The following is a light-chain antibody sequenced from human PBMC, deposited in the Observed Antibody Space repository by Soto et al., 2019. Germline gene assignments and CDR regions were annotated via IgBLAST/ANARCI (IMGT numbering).Light chain of an antibody. J-gene: IGKJ2*01. CDR3: QQYGSSPRT. CDR1: QSVSSSY. Sequence: EIVLTQSPGTLSLSPGERATLSCRASQSVSSSYLAWYQQKPGQAPRLLIYGASSRATGIPDRFSGSGSGTYFTLTISRLAPEDFAVYYCQQYGSSPRTFGQGTKLEIK. CDR2: GAS. V-gene: IGKV3-20*01.